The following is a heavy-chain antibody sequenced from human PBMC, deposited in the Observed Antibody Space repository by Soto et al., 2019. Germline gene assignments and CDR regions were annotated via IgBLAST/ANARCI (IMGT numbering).Heavy chain of an antibody. CDR1: GASISRGGYS. V-gene: IGHV4-31*03. D-gene: IGHD3-10*01. Sequence: SETLSLTCTDSGASISRGGYSWSWIRQHPGKGLEWIGYMFYSGTAHYNPSLQSRDTLSLDTFNNHFYLHLTSITVENAAVYYCTRAVAGVPPDYWGPGTLVPVSS. J-gene: IGHJ4*02. CDR2: MFYSGTA. CDR3: TRAVAGVPPDY.